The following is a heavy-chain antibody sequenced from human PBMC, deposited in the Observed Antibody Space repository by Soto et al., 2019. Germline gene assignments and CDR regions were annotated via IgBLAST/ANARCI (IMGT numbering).Heavy chain of an antibody. V-gene: IGHV4-34*01. CDR2: INHSGST. Sequence: KPSETLSLTCAVYGGSFSGYYWSWIRQPPGKGLEWIGEINHSGSTNYNPSLKSRVTISVDTSKNQFSLKLSSVTAADTAVYYCARGYCSSTSCHRGNYYGMDVWGQGTTVTVSS. CDR3: ARGYCSSTSCHRGNYYGMDV. J-gene: IGHJ6*02. CDR1: GGSFSGYY. D-gene: IGHD2-2*01.